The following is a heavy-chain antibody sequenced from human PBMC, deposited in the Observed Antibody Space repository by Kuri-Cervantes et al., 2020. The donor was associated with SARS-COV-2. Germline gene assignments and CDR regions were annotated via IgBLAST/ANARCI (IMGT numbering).Heavy chain of an antibody. D-gene: IGHD3-3*01. CDR1: GFSLSNARMG. CDR3: ARIRAYYDFWSGSGNWYFDL. J-gene: IGHJ2*01. V-gene: IGHV2-26*01. CDR2: IFSNDEK. Sequence: SGPTLVKPTETLTLTCTVSGFSLSNARMGVSWIRQPPGKALEWLAHIFSNDEKSYSTSLKSRLTISKDTSESQVILTMTNMDPVDTATYYCARIRAYYDFWSGSGNWYFDLWGRGTLVTVSS.